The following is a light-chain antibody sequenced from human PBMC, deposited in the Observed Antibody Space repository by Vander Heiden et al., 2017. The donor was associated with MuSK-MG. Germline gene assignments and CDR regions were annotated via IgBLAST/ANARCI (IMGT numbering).Light chain of an antibody. Sequence: SSVLTQPPSVSVAPGQTAGITCERNNIGGKSVHWYQQKPGQAPVVVVYDDSDRPSGIPERFSGSNSGNTATLTISRVEAGDEADYYCQVWDSSDDLVVFGGGTKLTV. CDR2: DDS. CDR1: NIGGKS. CDR3: QVWDSSDDLVV. V-gene: IGLV3-21*02. J-gene: IGLJ2*01.